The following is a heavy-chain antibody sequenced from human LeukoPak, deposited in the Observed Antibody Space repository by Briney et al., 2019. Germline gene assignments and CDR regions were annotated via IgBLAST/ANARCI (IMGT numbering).Heavy chain of an antibody. CDR3: ARGGFYYDSSGYLESFDY. CDR2: ISTHNGDT. J-gene: IGHJ4*02. Sequence: GASVKLSCKASGYSFTTYGVSWVRQAPAQGLEWMGCISTHNGDTNYAQKVQDRVTMTTDTSTNTAYMELRSLRSDDTAVYYCARGGFYYDSSGYLESFDYWGEGTLVTVSS. V-gene: IGHV1-18*01. CDR1: GYSFTTYG. D-gene: IGHD3-22*01.